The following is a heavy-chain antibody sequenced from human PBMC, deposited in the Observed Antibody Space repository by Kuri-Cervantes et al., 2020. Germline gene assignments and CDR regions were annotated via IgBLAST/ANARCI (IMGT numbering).Heavy chain of an antibody. V-gene: IGHV3-21*01. CDR3: ARRVEWRLGSWLDY. Sequence: GESLKISCAASGFTFSSYSMNWVRQAPGKGLEWVSSISSSSSYIYYADSVKGRFTISGDNAKNSLYLQMNSLRAEDTAVYYCARRVEWRLGSWLDYWGQGTLVTVSS. J-gene: IGHJ4*02. D-gene: IGHD3-3*01. CDR2: ISSSSSYI. CDR1: GFTFSSYS.